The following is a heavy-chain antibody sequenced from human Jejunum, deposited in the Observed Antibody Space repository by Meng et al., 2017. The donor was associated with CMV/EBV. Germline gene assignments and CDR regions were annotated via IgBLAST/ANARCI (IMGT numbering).Heavy chain of an antibody. CDR2: IIPIFGTA. J-gene: IGHJ3*02. D-gene: IGHD1-1*01. V-gene: IGHV1-69*05. CDR1: FRSYA. Sequence: FRSYAISWVRQAPGQGLEWMGGIIPIFGTANYAQKFQGRVTITTDESTSTAYMELSNLRSEDTAVYYCATILETGTTSGPEAFDIWGQGTMVTVSS. CDR3: ATILETGTTSGPEAFDI.